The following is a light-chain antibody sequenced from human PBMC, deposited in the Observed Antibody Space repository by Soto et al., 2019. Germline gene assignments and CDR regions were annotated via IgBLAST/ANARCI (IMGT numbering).Light chain of an antibody. CDR2: QDT. CDR1: RLGYKY. Sequence: SYELTQPPSVSVSPGQTASITCSGDRLGYKYVCWYQQKPGQSPVLVIYQDTKRPSGIPERFSGSNSGNTATLTISGTKAMDEADYYCQAWDSSTVVFGGGTQLTVL. J-gene: IGLJ2*01. CDR3: QAWDSSTVV. V-gene: IGLV3-1*01.